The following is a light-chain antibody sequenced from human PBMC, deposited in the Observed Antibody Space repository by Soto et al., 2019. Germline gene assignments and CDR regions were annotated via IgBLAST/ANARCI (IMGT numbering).Light chain of an antibody. Sequence: DIVMTQSPDSLAVSLGERATINCKSSQSVLYSSSNKNYLAWYQQKPGQPPKLLIYWASTRESGVPDRFSGRGSGTDFTLTISSLQAADVAVYYGQQYYSTPWTFGQGTKVEIK. CDR3: QQYYSTPWT. V-gene: IGKV4-1*01. CDR1: QSVLYSSSNKNY. J-gene: IGKJ1*01. CDR2: WAS.